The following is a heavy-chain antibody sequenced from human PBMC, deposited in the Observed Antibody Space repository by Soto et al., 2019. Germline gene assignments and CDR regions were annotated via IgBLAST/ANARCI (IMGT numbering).Heavy chain of an antibody. Sequence: QVQLVESGGGVVQPGRSLRLSCAASGFTFSSYGMHWVRQAPGKGLEWVAVIWYDGSNKYYADSVKGRFTISRDNSKNKQXLQMNSLRAEETAVYYCASLGYCISTSCPLNGMDVWGQGTTVTVSS. V-gene: IGHV3-33*01. CDR2: IWYDGSNK. CDR3: ASLGYCISTSCPLNGMDV. CDR1: GFTFSSYG. D-gene: IGHD2-2*01. J-gene: IGHJ6*02.